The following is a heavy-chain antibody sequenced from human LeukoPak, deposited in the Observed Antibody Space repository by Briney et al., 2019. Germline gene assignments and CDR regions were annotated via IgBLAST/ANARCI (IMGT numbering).Heavy chain of an antibody. Sequence: GGSLRLSCAASGFIFSSYGMHWVRQAPGKGLEWVAVISYDGSNKYYADSVKGRFTISRDNSKNTLYLQMNSLRAEDTAVYYCARDHGAIMVRGVIGLYWGQGTLVTVSS. CDR3: ARDHGAIMVRGVIGLY. V-gene: IGHV3-30*03. CDR1: GFIFSSYG. CDR2: ISYDGSNK. J-gene: IGHJ4*02. D-gene: IGHD3-10*01.